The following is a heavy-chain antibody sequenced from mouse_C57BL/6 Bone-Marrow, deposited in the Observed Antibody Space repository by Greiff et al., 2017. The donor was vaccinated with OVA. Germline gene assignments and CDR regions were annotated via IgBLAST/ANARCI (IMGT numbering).Heavy chain of an antibody. J-gene: IGHJ3*01. CDR2: IWRGGST. CDR1: GFSLPSYV. D-gene: IGHD3-2*02. Sequence: QVQLKQSGPGLVPPSQSLSITCTVSGFSLPSYVVHWVRQSPGKVLEWLGVIWRGGSTDYIAAFMSRLSITKDNSKSQVFFKMNSLQADDTAIYYCAKNSSGLAYWGQGTLVTVSA. CDR3: AKNSSGLAY. V-gene: IGHV2-5*01.